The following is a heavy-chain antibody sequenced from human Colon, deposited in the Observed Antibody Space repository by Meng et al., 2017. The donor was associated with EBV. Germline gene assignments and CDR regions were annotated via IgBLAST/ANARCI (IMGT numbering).Heavy chain of an antibody. D-gene: IGHD2-21*01. V-gene: IGHV4-30-4*01. J-gene: IGHJ4*02. CDR2: IHHSGSA. CDR1: GGSMTSGNYY. Sequence: APSQESVPGLVEPSQTLSLTCTVSGGSMTSGNYYWSWIRQPPGKGLEWIGYIHHSGSAYYNPSLKSRVSISVDTSKNQFSLNLNSMTAADTAVYYCASFDHIPRRNYFDYWGQGTLVTVSS. CDR3: ASFDHIPRRNYFDY.